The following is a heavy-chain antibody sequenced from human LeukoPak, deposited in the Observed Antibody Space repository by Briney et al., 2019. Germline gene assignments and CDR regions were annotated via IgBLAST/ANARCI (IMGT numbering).Heavy chain of an antibody. CDR2: ISGSGGST. Sequence: RTGGSLRLSCAASGFTFSSSAMSWVRQTPGKGLEWVSAISGSGGSTYYADSVKGRFTISRDNSKNTLFLQMNSLRAEDTAVYYCAKGRYYYDSSDAFDIWGQGTMVTVSS. V-gene: IGHV3-23*01. J-gene: IGHJ3*02. D-gene: IGHD3-22*01. CDR3: AKGRYYYDSSDAFDI. CDR1: GFTFSSSA.